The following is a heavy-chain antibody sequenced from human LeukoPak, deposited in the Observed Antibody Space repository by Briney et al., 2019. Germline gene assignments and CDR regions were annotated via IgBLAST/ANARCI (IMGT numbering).Heavy chain of an antibody. D-gene: IGHD1-26*01. J-gene: IGHJ4*02. CDR1: GYTFTSYG. V-gene: IGHV1-18*01. CDR2: ISSNSDNT. Sequence: VASVKVSCKATGYTFTSYGISWVRQPPGQGLEWMGWISSNSDNTNYAPKLQGRVTMTTDTSTTTAYMELRSLTSDDTAVYYCARRGGSYSHSDFWGQGTLVTVSS. CDR3: ARRGGSYSHSDF.